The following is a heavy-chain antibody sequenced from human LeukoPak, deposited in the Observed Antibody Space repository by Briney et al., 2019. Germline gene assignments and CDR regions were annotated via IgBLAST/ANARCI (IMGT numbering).Heavy chain of an antibody. J-gene: IGHJ6*02. CDR3: AKVSSSDYYYGMDV. CDR1: GFTFSSYA. CDR2: ISGSGGST. Sequence: GGSLRLSCAASGFTFSSYAMSWVRQAPGKGLEWVSAISGSGGSTYYADSVKGRFTISRDNSKNTLYLQMNSLRAEDTAVYYCAKVSSSDYYYGMDVRGQGTTVTVSS. D-gene: IGHD6-6*01. V-gene: IGHV3-23*01.